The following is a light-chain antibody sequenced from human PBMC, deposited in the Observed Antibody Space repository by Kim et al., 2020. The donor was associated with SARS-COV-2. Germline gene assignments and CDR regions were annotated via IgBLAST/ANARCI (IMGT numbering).Light chain of an antibody. CDR2: YDD. J-gene: IGLJ2*01. Sequence: RQRVTLSCSGCRSNVGDNSVSWYQHLPGKAPKLLIYYDDLLPSGVSDRFSGSRSGTSASLAISGLQSEDGADYYCSAWDDNLDAEVFGGGTQLTVL. V-gene: IGLV1-36*01. CDR3: SAWDDNLDAEV. CDR1: RSNVGDNS.